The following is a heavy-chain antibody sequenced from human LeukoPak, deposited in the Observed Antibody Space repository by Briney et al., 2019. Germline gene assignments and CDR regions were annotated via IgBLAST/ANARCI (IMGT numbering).Heavy chain of an antibody. CDR1: GGSISSYY. J-gene: IGHJ3*02. D-gene: IGHD1-26*01. V-gene: IGHV4-59*01. Sequence: SETLSLTCTVSGGSISSYYWSWIRQPPGKGLEWIGYIYYSGNTNYNPSLKSRVTISVDTSKNQFSLKLSSVTAADTAVYYCARGYSGSQPDAFDIWGQGTMVTVSS. CDR2: IYYSGNT. CDR3: ARGYSGSQPDAFDI.